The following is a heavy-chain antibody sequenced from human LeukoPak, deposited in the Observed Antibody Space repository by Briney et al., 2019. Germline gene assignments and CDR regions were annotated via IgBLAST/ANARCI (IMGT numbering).Heavy chain of an antibody. D-gene: IGHD6-19*01. CDR1: SYSLTELS. V-gene: IGHV1-24*01. CDR2: FDPEDGKT. CDR3: ATNLGIAVAGGAFDL. J-gene: IGHJ3*01. Sequence: GASVKVSCKVSSYSLTELSMHWVRQAPGKGLEWMGGFDPEDGKTIYAQRLQGRVTMTEDTSTDTAYMQLRSLISEESAVYYCATNLGIAVAGGAFDLWGQGTVVTVSS.